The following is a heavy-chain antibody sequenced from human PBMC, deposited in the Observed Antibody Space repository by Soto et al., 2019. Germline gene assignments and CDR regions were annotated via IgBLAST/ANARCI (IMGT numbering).Heavy chain of an antibody. J-gene: IGHJ4*02. D-gene: IGHD2-2*01. V-gene: IGHV4-34*01. CDR3: SRGRWCERSSSSCYGTLDY. CDR1: GGSFSGYY. Sequence: SETLSLTCAVYGGSFSGYYWSWIRQPPGKGLEWIGEINHSGSTNYNPSLKSRVTISVDTSKNQFSLKVTSVTAADTAVYFCSRGRWCERSSSSCYGTLDYWGQGPLVTVSS. CDR2: INHSGST.